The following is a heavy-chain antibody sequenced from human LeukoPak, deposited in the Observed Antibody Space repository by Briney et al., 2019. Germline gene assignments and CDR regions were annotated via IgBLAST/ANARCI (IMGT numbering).Heavy chain of an antibody. CDR1: GFTFDDYA. Sequence: PGGSLRLSCAASGFTFDDYAMHWVRQAPGKGLEWVSGISWNSGSIGYADSVKGRFTISRDNAKNSLYLQMNSLRSEDTAVYYCARDVFGLDYWGQGTLVTVSS. J-gene: IGHJ4*02. V-gene: IGHV3-9*01. CDR3: ARDVFGLDY. CDR2: ISWNSGSI. D-gene: IGHD3-10*01.